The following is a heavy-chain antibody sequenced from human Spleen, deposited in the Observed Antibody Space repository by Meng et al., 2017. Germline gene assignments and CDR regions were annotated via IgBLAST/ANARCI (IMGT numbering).Heavy chain of an antibody. D-gene: IGHD1-26*01. J-gene: IGHJ4*02. Sequence: GESLKISCAASGFTFSSYAMSWVRQAPGKGLEWVSGMSGSGDKTYYADSVKGRFTISRDNSWNTMYLQMNSLRVEDTALYYCAKNRDFFVVGPTILDHWGLGTLVTVSS. V-gene: IGHV3-23*01. CDR3: AKNRDFFVVGPTILDH. CDR1: GFTFSSYA. CDR2: MSGSGDKT.